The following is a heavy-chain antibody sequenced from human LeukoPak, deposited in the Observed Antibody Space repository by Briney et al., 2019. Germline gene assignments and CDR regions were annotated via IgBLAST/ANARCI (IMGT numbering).Heavy chain of an antibody. V-gene: IGHV3-9*01. CDR3: AKDTEGYYGSGSYQDY. Sequence: PGRSLRLSCAASGFTFDDYAMHWVRQAPGKGLEWVSGISWNSGSIGYADSMKGRFTISRDNAKNSLYLQMNSLRAEDTALYYCAKDTEGYYGSGSYQDYWGQGTLVTVSS. D-gene: IGHD3-10*01. J-gene: IGHJ4*02. CDR1: GFTFDDYA. CDR2: ISWNSGSI.